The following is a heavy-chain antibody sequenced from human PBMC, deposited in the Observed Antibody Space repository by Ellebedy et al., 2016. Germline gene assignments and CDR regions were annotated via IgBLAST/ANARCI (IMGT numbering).Heavy chain of an antibody. CDR3: VRVAIGGWHLDY. Sequence: ASVKVSCKASGYIFTTYYMHWVRQAPGQGLEWMGWISVYNGNTKYAQRLQGRVTMTTDTSTSTAYMVLRSLRPDDTAVYYCVRVAIGGWHLDYWGQGTPVTVSS. D-gene: IGHD6-19*01. CDR2: ISVYNGNT. V-gene: IGHV1-18*04. J-gene: IGHJ4*02. CDR1: GYIFTTYY.